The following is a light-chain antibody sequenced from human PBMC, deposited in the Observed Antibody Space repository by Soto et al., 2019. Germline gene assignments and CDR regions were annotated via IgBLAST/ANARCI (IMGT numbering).Light chain of an antibody. CDR3: QHYDSSLWT. V-gene: IGKV3-20*01. CDR1: QSISSTY. CDR2: DAS. Sequence: EIVLTQSPGTLSLSPGERATLSCRASQSISSTYLAWYQQKPGQAPRLLIYDASSRATGIPDRFSGSGSGTDFTLTIRRLEPEDFAVYYCQHYDSSLWTFGQGTQVEIK. J-gene: IGKJ1*01.